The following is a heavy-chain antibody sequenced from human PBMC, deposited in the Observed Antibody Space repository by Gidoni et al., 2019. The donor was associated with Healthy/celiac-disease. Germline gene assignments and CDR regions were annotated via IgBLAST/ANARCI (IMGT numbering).Heavy chain of an antibody. V-gene: IGHV3-15*07. CDR1: GFTFSNAW. J-gene: IGHJ4*02. CDR3: TTDDRRMIHVKAAAANDGY. Sequence: EVQLVESGGGLVKPGGSLRLSCAASGFTFSNAWMNWVRQAPGKGLEWVGRIKSKTDGGTTDYAAPVKGRFTISRDDSKNTLYLQMNSLKTEDTAVYYCTTDDRRMIHVKAAAANDGYWGQGTLVTVSS. D-gene: IGHD6-13*01. CDR2: IKSKTDGGTT.